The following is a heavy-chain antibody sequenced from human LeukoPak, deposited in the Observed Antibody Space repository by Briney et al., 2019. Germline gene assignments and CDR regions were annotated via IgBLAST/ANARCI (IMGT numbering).Heavy chain of an antibody. CDR3: ARDSSPEGFDY. D-gene: IGHD1-14*01. CDR1: GFIFSSYS. J-gene: IGHJ4*02. Sequence: GGSLRLSCAASGFIFSSYSMNWVRQAPGKGLEWISYISSSSSSIYYADSVKGRFTISRDNANNSLYLQMNNLGDEDTAMYYCARDSSPEGFDYWGQGTLVTVSS. CDR2: ISSSSSSI. V-gene: IGHV3-48*02.